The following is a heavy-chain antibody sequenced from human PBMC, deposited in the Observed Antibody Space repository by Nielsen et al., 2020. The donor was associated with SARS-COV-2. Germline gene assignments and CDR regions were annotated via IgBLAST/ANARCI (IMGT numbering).Heavy chain of an antibody. CDR1: GGSFSGYY. J-gene: IGHJ6*02. CDR2: SNQGGDA. CDR3: ARGTYNFRSYSSSGMDV. Sequence: GSLRLSCAVYGGSFSGYYWSWIRQPPGKGLEWIGESNQGGDANYSPSLKNRVTISMDTSKMQFSLRLTSVTAADTGTYFCARGTYNFRSYSSSGMDVWGQGTTVIVSS. D-gene: IGHD3-3*01. V-gene: IGHV4-34*01.